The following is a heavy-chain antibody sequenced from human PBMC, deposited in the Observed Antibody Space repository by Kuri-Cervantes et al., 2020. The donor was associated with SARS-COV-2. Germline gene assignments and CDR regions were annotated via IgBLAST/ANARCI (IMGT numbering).Heavy chain of an antibody. D-gene: IGHD3-3*01. V-gene: IGHV3-23*01. CDR1: GFTFSNAW. CDR2: IGITGTTT. J-gene: IGHJ4*02. CDR3: AALHDLWSGYFVR. Sequence: GESLKISCAASGFTFSNAWTSWVRQAPGKGLEWVCAIGITGTTTYYADSVQGRFSISRDNSKSTLHLGMSSLSAEDTAIYYCAALHDLWSGYFVRWGQGARVTVSS.